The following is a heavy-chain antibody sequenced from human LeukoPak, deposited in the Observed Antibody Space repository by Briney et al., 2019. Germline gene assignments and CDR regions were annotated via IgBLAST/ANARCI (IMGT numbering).Heavy chain of an antibody. CDR2: ISGSGGST. Sequence: PGGSLRLSCTASGFTFSSYAISWVRQAPGKGLEWVSAISGSGGSTYYADSVKGRFTISRDNSKNTLYLQMNSLRAEDTAVYYCAKVASSSGSYYLYFDLWGRGTLVTVSS. D-gene: IGHD1-26*01. J-gene: IGHJ2*01. CDR1: GFTFSSYA. V-gene: IGHV3-23*01. CDR3: AKVASSSGSYYLYFDL.